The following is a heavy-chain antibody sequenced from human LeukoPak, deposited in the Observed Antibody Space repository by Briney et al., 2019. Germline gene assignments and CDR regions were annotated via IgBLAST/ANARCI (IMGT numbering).Heavy chain of an antibody. D-gene: IGHD4-11*01. J-gene: IGHJ4*02. CDR3: ARGLTTVSVKDYFDY. Sequence: QTGGSLRLSCAASGFTFSSYWMHWVRQAPGKGLVWVSRINSDGSSTSYADSVKGRFTISRDNAKKSLYLQMNSLRAEDTAVYYCARGLTTVSVKDYFDYWGQGTLVTVSS. CDR2: INSDGSST. CDR1: GFTFSSYW. V-gene: IGHV3-74*01.